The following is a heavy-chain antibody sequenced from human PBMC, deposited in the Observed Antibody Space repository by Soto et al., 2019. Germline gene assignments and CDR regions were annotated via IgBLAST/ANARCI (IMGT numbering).Heavy chain of an antibody. CDR1: GGSISSYY. CDR3: ARRVKRIAARPDSVYYYYYMDV. J-gene: IGHJ6*03. D-gene: IGHD6-6*01. V-gene: IGHV4-59*08. CDR2: IYYSGGT. Sequence: SETLSLTCTVSGGSISSYYWSWIRQPPGKGLEWIGYIYYSGGTNYNPSLKSRVTISVDTSKNQFSLKLSSVTAADTAVYYCARRVKRIAARPDSVYYYYYMDVWGKGTTVTVSS.